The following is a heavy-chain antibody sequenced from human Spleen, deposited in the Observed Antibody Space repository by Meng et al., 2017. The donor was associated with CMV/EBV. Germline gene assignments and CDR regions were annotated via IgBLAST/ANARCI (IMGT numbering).Heavy chain of an antibody. Sequence: GGSLRLSCAASGFTFSTYAMHWVRQAPGKGLEWVAVISYDGSNKYYADSVKGRFTISRDNSKNTLYLQMNSLRPEDTAVYYCAKGPYGYGEEDYYYYGMDVWGQGTTVTVSS. V-gene: IGHV3-30-3*01. D-gene: IGHD5-18*01. CDR1: GFTFSTYA. J-gene: IGHJ6*02. CDR2: ISYDGSNK. CDR3: AKGPYGYGEEDYYYYGMDV.